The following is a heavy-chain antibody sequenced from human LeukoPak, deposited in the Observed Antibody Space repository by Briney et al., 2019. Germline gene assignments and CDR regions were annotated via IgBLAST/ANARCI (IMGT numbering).Heavy chain of an antibody. CDR1: GFTFSSYA. CDR2: ISGSGGST. D-gene: IGHD6-13*01. V-gene: IGHV3-23*01. Sequence: PGGSLRLSCAASGFTFSSYAMSWVRQAPGKGLEWVSAISGSGGSTYYADSVKGRFTISRDNSKNTLYLQMNSLKTEDTAVYYCTTLISSWPPVPGGQGTLVTVSS. CDR3: TTLISSWPPVP. J-gene: IGHJ4*02.